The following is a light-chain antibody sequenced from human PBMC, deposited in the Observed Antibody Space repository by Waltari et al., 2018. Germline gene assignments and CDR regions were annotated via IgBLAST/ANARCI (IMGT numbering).Light chain of an antibody. CDR1: QSISKH. V-gene: IGKV1-39*01. J-gene: IGKJ1*01. Sequence: DIQITQSPSSLSASVGGRVTITRRASQSISKHLNWYQQKPGKAPKLLIYAASSVQSGVPARFRGSGSGTDFTLTISSLQPEDFATYFCQQRYSTPWPFGQGTKVEIK. CDR3: QQRYSTPWP. CDR2: AAS.